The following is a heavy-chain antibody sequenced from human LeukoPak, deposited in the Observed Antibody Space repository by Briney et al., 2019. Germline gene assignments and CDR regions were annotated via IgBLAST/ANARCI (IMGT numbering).Heavy chain of an antibody. D-gene: IGHD4-17*01. CDR2: IIPIFGTA. Sequence: ASAKVSCKASGGTFSSYAISWVRQAPGQGLEWMGGIIPIFGTANYAQKSQGRVTITADKSTSTAYMELSSLRSEDTAVYYCARDQGYGDYLLKDYYYGMDVWGKGTTVTVSS. V-gene: IGHV1-69*06. CDR1: GGTFSSYA. CDR3: ARDQGYGDYLLKDYYYGMDV. J-gene: IGHJ6*04.